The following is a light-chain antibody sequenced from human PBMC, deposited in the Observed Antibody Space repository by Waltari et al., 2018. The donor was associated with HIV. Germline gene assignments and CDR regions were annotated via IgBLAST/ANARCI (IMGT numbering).Light chain of an antibody. CDR1: SGHSSYA. CDR2: LNSDGSH. J-gene: IGLJ2*01. V-gene: IGLV4-69*01. Sequence: QLVLTQSPSASASLGASVKLTCTLSSGHSSYAIAWHQQQPEKGPRYLMKLNSDGSHRKGDGIPDRFSGSSSGAERYLTISSLQSGDEADYYCQTWGTGIQVVFGGGTKLTVL. CDR3: QTWGTGIQVV.